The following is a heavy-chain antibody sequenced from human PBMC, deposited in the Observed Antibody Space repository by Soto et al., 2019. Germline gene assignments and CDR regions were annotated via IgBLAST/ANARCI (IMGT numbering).Heavy chain of an antibody. V-gene: IGHV1-2*04. D-gene: IGHD1-26*01. CDR1: GYTFTGYH. CDR3: ARWVGASNWFDP. CDR2: INTYSGDT. Sequence: QVQLVQSGAEVKEPGASVKVSCKASGYTFTGYHIHWVRQATGQGLAAMGWINTYSGDTNYAPNFQGWVTMTRDTSINTGYVELSRLRSDDTAVYYCARWVGASNWFDPWGQGTLVTVSS. J-gene: IGHJ5*02.